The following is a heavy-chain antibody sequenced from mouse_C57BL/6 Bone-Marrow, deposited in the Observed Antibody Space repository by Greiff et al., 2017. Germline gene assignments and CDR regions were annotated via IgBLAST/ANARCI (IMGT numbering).Heavy chain of an antibody. D-gene: IGHD2-3*01. V-gene: IGHV6-3*01. Sequence: DVQLVESGGGLVQPGGSMKLSCVASGFTFSNYWMNWVRQSPEKGLEWVAQIRLKSDNYATHYAESVKGRFTISRDDSKSSVYLQMNNLRAEDTGIYYCTVGYEVYFDYWGQGTTLTVSS. J-gene: IGHJ2*01. CDR1: GFTFSNYW. CDR2: IRLKSDNYAT. CDR3: TVGYEVYFDY.